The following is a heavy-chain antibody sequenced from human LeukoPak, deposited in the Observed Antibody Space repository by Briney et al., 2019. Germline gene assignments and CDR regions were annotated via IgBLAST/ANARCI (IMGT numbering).Heavy chain of an antibody. Sequence: SQTLSLTCTVSGDSISRGGHYWSWIRQHPGKGLEWIGYIYYSGSTYYSPSLKSRVAISLDTSKNQFSLRLGSVTAADTAVYYCARLVVFAGAFDIWGQGTMVTVSS. J-gene: IGHJ3*02. CDR2: IYYSGST. CDR3: ARLVVFAGAFDI. V-gene: IGHV4-31*03. CDR1: GDSISRGGHY. D-gene: IGHD3-3*01.